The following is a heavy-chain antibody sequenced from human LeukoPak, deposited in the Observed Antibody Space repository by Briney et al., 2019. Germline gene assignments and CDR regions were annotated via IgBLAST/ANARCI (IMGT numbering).Heavy chain of an antibody. D-gene: IGHD2-2*01. V-gene: IGHV1-2*02. CDR2: SSPNSGDT. J-gene: IGHJ4*02. CDR3: AKDVGEFCSSTNCYASDY. CDR1: GYTFNGYY. Sequence: ASVKVSCKASGYTFNGYYIHWVRQAPGQGLEWMGWSSPNSGDTNYAQKFQGRVTMTRDTSISTAYMELSRLRSDDTAVYYCAKDVGEFCSSTNCYASDYWGQGTLVTVSS.